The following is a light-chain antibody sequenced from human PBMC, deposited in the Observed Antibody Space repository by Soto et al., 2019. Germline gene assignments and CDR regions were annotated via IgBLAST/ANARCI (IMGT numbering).Light chain of an antibody. V-gene: IGLV2-23*01. Sequence: QSALTQPASVSGSPGQSITFSCTGTNSDIGSYNLVSWYQQHPGKAPKLMIYEGRKRPSGVSNRFSGSKSGNTASMTISGLQAEDEADYYCCSYATGSTVVFGGGTKLTVL. J-gene: IGLJ2*01. CDR1: NSDIGSYNL. CDR2: EGR. CDR3: CSYATGSTVV.